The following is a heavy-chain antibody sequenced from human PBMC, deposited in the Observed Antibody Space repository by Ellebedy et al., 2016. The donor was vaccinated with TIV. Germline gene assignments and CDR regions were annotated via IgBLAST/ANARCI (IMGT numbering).Heavy chain of an antibody. Sequence: GESLKISXVVSGFPFSAYYSWIRQTPGKRLEWISYISSSGRHVDYADSVKGRFIMSMDNAKNTLRLQMDSLRVEDTAVYFCARGVSGSILDAFDIWGLGTMVTVSS. CDR2: ISSSGRHV. CDR1: GFPFSAYY. CDR3: ARGVSGSILDAFDI. J-gene: IGHJ3*02. D-gene: IGHD3-10*01. V-gene: IGHV3-11*01.